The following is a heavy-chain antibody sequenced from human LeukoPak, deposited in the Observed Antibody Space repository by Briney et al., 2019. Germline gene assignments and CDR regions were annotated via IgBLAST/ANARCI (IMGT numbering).Heavy chain of an antibody. CDR1: GFTFSIYS. CDR3: RIWFGNSAGFDM. J-gene: IGHJ3*02. CDR2: TSSSSSYI. D-gene: IGHD3-10*01. Sequence: GGSLRLSCAASGFTFSIYSMSWVRQAPGKGLEWVSSTSSSSSYIYYADSVKGRFTISRDNAKNSLYLQMNSLRAEDTAVYYCRIWFGNSAGFDMWGQGTMVTVSS. V-gene: IGHV3-21*01.